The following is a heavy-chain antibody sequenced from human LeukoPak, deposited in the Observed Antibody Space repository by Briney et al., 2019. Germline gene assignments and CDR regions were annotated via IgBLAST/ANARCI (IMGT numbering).Heavy chain of an antibody. CDR2: ISGSGGST. V-gene: IGHV3-23*01. Sequence: GGSLRLSCAASGFTFSSYAMSWVRQAPGKGLEWVSGISGSGGSTDYVDSVKGRFTISRDNSKNTLYLQMNSLRAEDTAVYYCAKGDHYYDTSGDYYMDVWGKGTTVTVSS. CDR3: AKGDHYYDTSGDYYMDV. J-gene: IGHJ6*03. D-gene: IGHD3-22*01. CDR1: GFTFSSYA.